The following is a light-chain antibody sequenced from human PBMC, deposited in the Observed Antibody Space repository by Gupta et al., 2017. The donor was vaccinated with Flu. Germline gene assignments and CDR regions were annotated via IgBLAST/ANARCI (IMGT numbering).Light chain of an antibody. CDR2: KVS. Sequence: NSCRSSQRLVHSDGNTYVNWFQQWPGQSPRRLIYKVSIRDSGVPDRISGSGSGTDFTLKISGVEAEDVGVYYCMQGIYWPYTFGQGTKLEIK. CDR3: MQGIYWPYT. CDR1: QRLVHSDGNTY. V-gene: IGKV2-30*02. J-gene: IGKJ2*01.